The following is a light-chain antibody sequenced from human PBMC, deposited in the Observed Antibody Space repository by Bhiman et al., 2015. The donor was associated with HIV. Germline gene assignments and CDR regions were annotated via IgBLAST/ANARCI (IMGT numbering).Light chain of an antibody. Sequence: GPGQTARITCGGENIGSKSVHWYQQKPGQAPVLVIYYDSDRPSGIPERFSGSNSGNTATLTISRVEAGDEADYYCQVWDNRSDHVVFGGGTKLTVL. CDR1: NIGSKS. CDR3: QVWDNRSDHVV. V-gene: IGLV3-21*04. CDR2: YDS. J-gene: IGLJ2*01.